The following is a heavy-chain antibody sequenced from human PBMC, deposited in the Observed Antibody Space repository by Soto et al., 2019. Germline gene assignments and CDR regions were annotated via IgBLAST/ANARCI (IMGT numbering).Heavy chain of an antibody. CDR2: INTYTGQT. CDR1: GYIFISYG. D-gene: IGHD2-15*01. CDR3: ARDRGYCSGGSCSSDWFDP. V-gene: IGHV1-18*04. J-gene: IGHJ5*02. Sequence: QVHLVQSGPEVKKPGASVKVACMASGYIFISYGISWVRQAPGQGLEWMGWINTYTGQTNYAQNLQGRVTVTTDTSSTTAYMERRSLRSDDTAVYYCARDRGYCSGGSCSSDWFDPWGQGTLVTVSS.